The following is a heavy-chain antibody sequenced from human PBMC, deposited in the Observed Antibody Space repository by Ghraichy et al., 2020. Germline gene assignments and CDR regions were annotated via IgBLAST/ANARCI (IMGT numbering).Heavy chain of an antibody. CDR1: GGSISSSSYY. J-gene: IGHJ5*02. Sequence: SETLSLTCTVSGGSISSSSYYWGWIRQPPGKGLEWIGSIYYSGSTYYNPSLKSRVTISVDTSKNQFSLKLTSVTAADTAVYYCARHHLARVVVPPATANNWFDPWGQGTLVTVSS. CDR3: ARHHLARVVVPPATANNWFDP. V-gene: IGHV4-39*01. CDR2: IYYSGST. D-gene: IGHD2-2*01.